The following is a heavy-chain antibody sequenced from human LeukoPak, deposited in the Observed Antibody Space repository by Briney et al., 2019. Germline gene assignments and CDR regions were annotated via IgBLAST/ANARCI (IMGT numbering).Heavy chain of an antibody. D-gene: IGHD3-22*01. V-gene: IGHV3-74*01. CDR1: GFTFSSYW. J-gene: IGHJ3*02. Sequence: GGSLRLSCAASGFTFSSYWMHWVRQAPGKGLVWVSRINSDGSSTTYADSVKGRFTISRDNAKNTLYLQMNSRRAEDTAVYYCARAPYYYDTSGFLIWGQGTMVTVSS. CDR2: INSDGSST. CDR3: ARAPYYYDTSGFLI.